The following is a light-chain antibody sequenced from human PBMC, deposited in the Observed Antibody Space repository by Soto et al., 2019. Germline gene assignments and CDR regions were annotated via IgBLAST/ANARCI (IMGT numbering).Light chain of an antibody. CDR2: GNN. J-gene: IGLJ3*02. CDR1: SSNIGAGYD. V-gene: IGLV1-40*01. Sequence: QSVLTQPPSVSGAPGQRVTISCTRSSSNIGAGYDVHWYKQLPGTAPKLLIFGNNNRPSGVPDRFSGSKFGPSASLAITGLQDDDEADYYCQSYDRSLSGTVLGGGTKVTVL. CDR3: QSYDRSLSGTV.